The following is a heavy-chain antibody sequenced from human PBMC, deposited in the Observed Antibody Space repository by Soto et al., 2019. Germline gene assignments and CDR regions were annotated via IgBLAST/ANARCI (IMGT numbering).Heavy chain of an antibody. CDR3: ARGGHVVVVTVALDY. Sequence: QVQLMQSGAEVKKPGASVKVSCKASGDTFTDYYIHWVRQAPGQGLEWMGTVNPSGGHTTYAQHVLSREPXAXXXSXXTLSMELNSLTSDDTAIYYCARGGHVVVVTVALDYWGQGTLVTVSS. CDR1: GDTFTDYY. D-gene: IGHD2-21*02. V-gene: IGHV1-46*01. J-gene: IGHJ4*02. CDR2: VNPSGGHT.